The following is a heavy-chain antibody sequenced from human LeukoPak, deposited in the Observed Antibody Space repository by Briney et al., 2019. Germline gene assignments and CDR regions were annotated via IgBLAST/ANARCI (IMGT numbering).Heavy chain of an antibody. CDR2: INGDGSST. CDR1: GFSFSTYW. J-gene: IGHJ3*02. CDR3: IRDFGSVGATNAFDI. V-gene: IGHV3-74*01. D-gene: IGHD1-26*01. Sequence: SGGSLRLSCVASGFSFSTYWMHWVRQAPGKGLEWVSRINGDGSSTSYADSAKGRFTSSRDNAKNTVYLQMNSLRVEDTAVYYCIRDFGSVGATNAFDIWGQGTMVTVSS.